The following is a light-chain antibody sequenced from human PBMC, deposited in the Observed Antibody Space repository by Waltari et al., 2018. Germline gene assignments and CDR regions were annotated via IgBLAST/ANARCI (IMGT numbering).Light chain of an antibody. J-gene: IGKJ1*01. V-gene: IGKV3-15*01. Sequence: EIVMTQSPATLSVSPVERATTSCRASPSVGSNLAWYQQKPGQAPRLLIYGASTRATVIPARFSGGGSGTEFTLTISSLQSEDFAVYYCQQYNDWPRTFGQGTKVEIK. CDR3: QQYNDWPRT. CDR1: PSVGSN. CDR2: GAS.